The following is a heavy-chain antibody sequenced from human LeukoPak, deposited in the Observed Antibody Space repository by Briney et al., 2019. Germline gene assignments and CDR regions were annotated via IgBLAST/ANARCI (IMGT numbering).Heavy chain of an antibody. CDR2: IIPILGIA. J-gene: IGHJ6*02. CDR3: ATARACSSTSCYYYYYYGMDV. CDR1: GGTFSSYA. Sequence: SVKVSCTASGGTFSSYAISWVRQAPGQGLEWMGRIIPILGIANYAQKFQGRATITADKSTSTAYMELSSLRSEDTAVYYCATARACSSTSCYYYYYYGMDVWGQGTTVNVSS. V-gene: IGHV1-69*04. D-gene: IGHD2-2*01.